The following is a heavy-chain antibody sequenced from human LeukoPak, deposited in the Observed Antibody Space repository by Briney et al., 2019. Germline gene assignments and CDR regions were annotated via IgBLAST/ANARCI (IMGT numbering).Heavy chain of an antibody. D-gene: IGHD1-14*01. J-gene: IGHJ4*02. CDR1: GFTFSDHY. CDR3: ARGSTGRPSVFDY. CDR2: TRDKANSYTT. V-gene: IGHV3-72*01. Sequence: GGSLRLSCAASGFTFSDHYMDWVRQAPGKGLEWVARTRDKANSYTTEYAASVEGRFTISRDDSKNSLYLQMNSLRTEDTAVYFCARGSTGRPSVFDYWGQGTLVTV.